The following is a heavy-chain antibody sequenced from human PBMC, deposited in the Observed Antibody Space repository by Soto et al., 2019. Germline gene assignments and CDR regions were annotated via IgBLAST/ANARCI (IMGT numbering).Heavy chain of an antibody. D-gene: IGHD3-3*01. Sequence: QVQLVQSGAEVKKPGSSVKVSCKASGGTFSTHAISWVRQAPGHGLEWLGGIIPTLGTPNYAQKFQGRVTVTADEYTSTAYKELSRLTSADTAGYYCAGAAFRRGDYVCYDGMDVWGQGTAVNV. CDR3: AGAAFRRGDYVCYDGMDV. CDR2: IIPTLGTP. V-gene: IGHV1-69*01. CDR1: GGTFSTHA. J-gene: IGHJ6*02.